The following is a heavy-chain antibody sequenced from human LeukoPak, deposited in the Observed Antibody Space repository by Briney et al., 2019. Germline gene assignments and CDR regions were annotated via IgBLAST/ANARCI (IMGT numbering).Heavy chain of an antibody. V-gene: IGHV4-59*01. CDR3: ARGYSSAFDY. CDR1: GGSIMSYY. CDR2: IYYSGST. J-gene: IGHJ4*02. Sequence: SETLPLTCTVSGGSIMSYYWSWIRQPPGKGLEWIGYIYYSGSTNYNPSLKSRVTISVDTSKNQFSLKLSSVTAADTAVYYCARGYSSAFDYWGQGTLVTVSS. D-gene: IGHD6-19*01.